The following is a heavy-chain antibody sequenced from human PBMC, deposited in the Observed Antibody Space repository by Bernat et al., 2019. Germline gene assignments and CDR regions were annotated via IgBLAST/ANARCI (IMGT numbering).Heavy chain of an antibody. J-gene: IGHJ6*02. Sequence: QVQLVESGGGVVQPGGSLRLSCAASGFTFSSYGMHWVRQAPGKGLEWVAFIGYDGSNKYYADSVKGRFTISRDNSKNTLYLQMNILRAEDTAVYYCAKERLRSDGMDVWGQGTTVTVSS. CDR3: AKERLRSDGMDV. D-gene: IGHD4-17*01. CDR2: IGYDGSNK. V-gene: IGHV3-30*02. CDR1: GFTFSSYG.